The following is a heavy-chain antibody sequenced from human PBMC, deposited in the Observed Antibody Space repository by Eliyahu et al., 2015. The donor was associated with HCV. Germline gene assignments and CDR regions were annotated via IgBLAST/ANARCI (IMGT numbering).Heavy chain of an antibody. J-gene: IGHJ6*02. D-gene: IGHD3-10*01. CDR3: ARDQEPPAREFLSSYYGMDV. Sequence: EVQLVESGGGLVKPGGSLRLSXAASGFTFSSYSMXWXRQAPGKGLEWVSSISSSSSYIYYADSVKGRFTISRDNAKNSLYLQMNSLRAEDTAVYYCARDQEPPAREFLSSYYGMDVWGQGTTVTVSS. CDR1: GFTFSSYS. V-gene: IGHV3-21*01. CDR2: ISSSSSYI.